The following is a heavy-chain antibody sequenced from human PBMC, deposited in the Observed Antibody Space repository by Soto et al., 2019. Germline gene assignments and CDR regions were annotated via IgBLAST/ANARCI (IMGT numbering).Heavy chain of an antibody. CDR2: IYYSGST. CDR1: GVSISNGGYY. Sequence: PSLTLSLTCTVSGVSISNGGYYWRFIRPHPGKGLEWIGYIYYSGSTYYNPSLKSRVTISVDTSKNQFSLKLSSVTAADTAVYYCARDQSDIVATIPGAFDIWGQGTMVTVSS. CDR3: ARDQSDIVATIPGAFDI. J-gene: IGHJ3*02. V-gene: IGHV4-31*03. D-gene: IGHD5-12*01.